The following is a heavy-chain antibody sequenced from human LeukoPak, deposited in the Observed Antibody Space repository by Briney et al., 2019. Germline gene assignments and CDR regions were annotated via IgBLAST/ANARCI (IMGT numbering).Heavy chain of an antibody. D-gene: IGHD1-26*01. CDR2: ITGSTGST. CDR1: GFTFSSYA. J-gene: IGHJ4*02. CDR3: AKRYSGSSGLYNFDY. Sequence: PGGSLRLSCAASGFTFSSYAMTWVCQPPGKGLEGVSSITGSTGSTYYADSVKGRFTISRDNSKNTPYLQMNSLRAEDTAVYYCAKRYSGSSGLYNFDYWGQGTLVTVSS. V-gene: IGHV3-23*01.